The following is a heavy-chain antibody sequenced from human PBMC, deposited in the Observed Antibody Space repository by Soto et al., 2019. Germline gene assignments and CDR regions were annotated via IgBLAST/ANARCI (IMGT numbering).Heavy chain of an antibody. CDR3: ARDSGYNYGHENYYYYGMDV. Sequence: SETLSLTCTVSGGSISSYYWSWIRQPPGKGLEWIGYIYYSGSTNYNPSPKSRVTISVDTSKNQFSLKLSSVTAADTAVYYCARDSGYNYGHENYYYYGMDVWGQGTTVTVSS. J-gene: IGHJ6*02. CDR2: IYYSGST. CDR1: GGSISSYY. V-gene: IGHV4-59*01. D-gene: IGHD5-18*01.